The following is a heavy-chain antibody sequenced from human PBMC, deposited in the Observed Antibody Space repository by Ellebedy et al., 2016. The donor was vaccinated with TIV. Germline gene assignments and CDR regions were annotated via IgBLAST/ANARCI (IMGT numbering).Heavy chain of an antibody. D-gene: IGHD2-2*01. V-gene: IGHV3-7*03. Sequence: GGSLRLSCAASGFTFSSYWMSWVRQAPGKGLEWVANIKQDGSEKYYVDSVKGRFTISRDNAKNSLYLQMNSLRAEDTAVYYCAKDPSVLPAAMFDYWGQGILVTVSS. CDR2: IKQDGSEK. CDR3: AKDPSVLPAAMFDY. J-gene: IGHJ4*02. CDR1: GFTFSSYW.